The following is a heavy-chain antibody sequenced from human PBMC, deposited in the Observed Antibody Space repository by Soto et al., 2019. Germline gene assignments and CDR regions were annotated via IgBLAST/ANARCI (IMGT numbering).Heavy chain of an antibody. V-gene: IGHV3-74*01. CDR1: GCTFSSYW. CDR3: ARSLLGGWADY. CDR2: INSDGSST. Sequence: EVQLVESGGGLVQPGGSLRLSCAASGCTFSSYWMHWVRQAPGKGLVWVSRINSDGSSTSYADSVKARFTISRDNAKNTLYLQMNSLRAEDTAVYYCARSLLGGWADYWGQGTLVTVSS. J-gene: IGHJ4*02. D-gene: IGHD6-19*01.